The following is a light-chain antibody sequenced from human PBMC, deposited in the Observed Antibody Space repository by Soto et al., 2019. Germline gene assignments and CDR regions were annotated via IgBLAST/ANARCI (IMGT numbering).Light chain of an antibody. CDR1: QSVRGN. CDR2: GAS. Sequence: EIVMTQSPATLSVSPGERATLSCRASQSVRGNLAWYQQKPGQAPRLLIYGASTRATDIPARFSGSGSETEFTLTIRSLQSEDFAIYYCQQYINWPRTFGGGTKVEIK. CDR3: QQYINWPRT. V-gene: IGKV3-15*01. J-gene: IGKJ4*01.